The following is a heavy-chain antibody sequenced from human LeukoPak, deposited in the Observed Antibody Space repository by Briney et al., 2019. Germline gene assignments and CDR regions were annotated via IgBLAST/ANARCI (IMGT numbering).Heavy chain of an antibody. D-gene: IGHD3-10*01. CDR3: ARHLPGPYGSGSYSSGFDY. CDR2: IYYSGST. Sequence: PSETLSLTCTVSGGSISSHYWSWIRQPPGKGLEWIGYIYYSGSTNYNPSLKSRVTISVDTSKNQFSLKLSSVTAADTAVYYCARHLPGPYGSGSYSSGFDYWGQGTLVTVSS. J-gene: IGHJ4*02. CDR1: GGSISSHY. V-gene: IGHV4-59*08.